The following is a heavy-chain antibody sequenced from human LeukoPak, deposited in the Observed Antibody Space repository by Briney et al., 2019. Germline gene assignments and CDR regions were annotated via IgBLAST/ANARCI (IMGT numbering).Heavy chain of an antibody. CDR3: ARVSKEGGGDYFDP. V-gene: IGHV1-2*02. CDR1: GYAFIAYH. Sequence: ASVKVSCKAAGYAFIAYHMHWVRQAPGQGLEWMGWIYPNGGGTNYAQKFQGRVTMTRDTSISTAYMELSRLTSDDTAVYYCARVSKEGGGDYFDPWGQRTLVTVSS. CDR2: IYPNGGGT. D-gene: IGHD4-11*01. J-gene: IGHJ5*02.